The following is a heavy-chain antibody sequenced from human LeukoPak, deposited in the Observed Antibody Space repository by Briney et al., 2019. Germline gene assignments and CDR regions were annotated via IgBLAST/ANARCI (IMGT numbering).Heavy chain of an antibody. CDR2: INPNSGGT. Sequence: ASVKASCKASGYTFTGYYIHWVRQAPGQGLGWMGWINPNSGGTNYAQKFLGRVTMTRDTSIGTVYMELSRLRSDDTAVYYCARGSCCNSGSCHYDFDHWGQGTLVTVSS. CDR3: ARGSCCNSGSCHYDFDH. CDR1: GYTFTGYY. J-gene: IGHJ4*02. D-gene: IGHD2-15*01. V-gene: IGHV1-2*02.